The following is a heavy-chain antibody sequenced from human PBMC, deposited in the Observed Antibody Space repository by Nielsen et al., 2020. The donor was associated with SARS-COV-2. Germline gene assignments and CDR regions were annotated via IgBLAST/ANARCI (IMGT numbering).Heavy chain of an antibody. D-gene: IGHD6-19*01. J-gene: IGHJ4*02. CDR1: GFTFSSYA. V-gene: IGHV3-23*01. Sequence: GESLKISCAASGFTFSSYAMSWVRQAPGKGLEWVSAISGSGGSTYYADSVKGRFTISRDNSKNTLYLQMNSLRAEDTAVYYCAKAFGQWLMVDYWGQGTLVTVSS. CDR2: ISGSGGST. CDR3: AKAFGQWLMVDY.